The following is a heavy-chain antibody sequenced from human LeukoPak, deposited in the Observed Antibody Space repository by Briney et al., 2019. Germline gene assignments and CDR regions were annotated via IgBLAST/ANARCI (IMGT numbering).Heavy chain of an antibody. CDR1: GFTFSSYS. J-gene: IGHJ6*03. V-gene: IGHV3-21*01. CDR3: ARAYSERYGLGYYYMDV. Sequence: GGSLRLSCAASGFTFSSYSMNWVRQAPGKGLEWVSSISSSSSYIYYADSVKGRFTISRDNAKNSLYLQMNSLRAEDTAVYYCARAYSERYGLGYYYMDVWGKGTTVTVSS. D-gene: IGHD1-26*01. CDR2: ISSSSSYI.